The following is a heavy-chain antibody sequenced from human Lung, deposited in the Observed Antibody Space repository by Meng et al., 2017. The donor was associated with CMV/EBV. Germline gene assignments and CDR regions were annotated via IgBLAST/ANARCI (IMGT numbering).Heavy chain of an antibody. CDR1: GDSVSSHSAA. V-gene: IGHV6-1*01. J-gene: IGHJ4*02. CDR3: ARSGSSGWIDY. Sequence: VHLPQSGPGLVEPSKTLSLTCAISGDSVSSHSAAWNWVRASPSRGLEWLGRTYYRSKWYNGYAVSVKSRITINPDTSKNQFSLQLNSVTPEDTAMNYCARSGSSGWIDYWGQGTLVTVSS. CDR2: TYYRSKWYN. D-gene: IGHD6-19*01.